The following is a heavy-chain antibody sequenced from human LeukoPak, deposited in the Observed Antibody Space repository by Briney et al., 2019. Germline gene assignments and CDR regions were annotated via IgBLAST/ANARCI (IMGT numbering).Heavy chain of an antibody. CDR2: ISSRSSST. CDR1: GFSFSTYN. CDR3: ASSGSYYMGY. D-gene: IGHD1-26*01. J-gene: IGHJ4*02. V-gene: IGHV3-48*01. Sequence: TGGSLRLSCAASGFSFSTYNMNWVRRAPGRGLECVSYISSRSSSTYYAASVKRRFTISRDNAKTSLYLQMNSLRADDTAIYYCASSGSYYMGYWGQGALVTVSS.